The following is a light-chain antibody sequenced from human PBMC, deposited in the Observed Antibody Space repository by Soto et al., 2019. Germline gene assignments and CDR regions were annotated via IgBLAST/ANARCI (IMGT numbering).Light chain of an antibody. V-gene: IGKV1-5*01. CDR3: QQYNSYSRT. CDR1: QSLSGW. Sequence: DIQKTQSPSTLSASVGDRVTITCRASQSLSGWLAWYQQKPGKAPNLLIYDTSSLKSGVPSRFSGSGSGTDFSLSISSLQPDDFATYYCQQYNSYSRTFGQGTKVGI. CDR2: DTS. J-gene: IGKJ1*01.